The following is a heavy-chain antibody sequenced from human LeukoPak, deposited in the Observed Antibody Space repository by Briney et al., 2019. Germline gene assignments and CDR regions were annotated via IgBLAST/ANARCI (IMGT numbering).Heavy chain of an antibody. J-gene: IGHJ4*02. CDR1: GFTFRSYN. CDR2: IRGSGGIT. D-gene: IGHD1-20*01. Sequence: GGSLRLPCAASGFTFRSYNMIWVRQAPGEGLEWVSTIRGSGGITYYADSVKGRFTISRDESKNTLYLQMNSLRAEDTAVYYCVKGRGSNWDGGDCWGQGTLVTVSS. CDR3: VKGRGSNWDGGDC. V-gene: IGHV3-23*01.